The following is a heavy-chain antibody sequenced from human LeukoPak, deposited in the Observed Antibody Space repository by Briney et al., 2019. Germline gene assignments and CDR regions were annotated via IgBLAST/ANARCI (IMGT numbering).Heavy chain of an antibody. CDR2: IKTDGSST. D-gene: IGHD1-26*01. V-gene: IGHV3-74*01. J-gene: IGHJ4*02. CDR1: GFSFNTYW. Sequence: GGSLRLSCVASGFSFNTYWMYWVRQVPEKGLVWVSRIKTDGSSTSYADSVKGRFAISRDNAKNTLYLQMNSLRAEDTAVYYCTTLYSGAMDYWGQGTLVTVSS. CDR3: TTLYSGAMDY.